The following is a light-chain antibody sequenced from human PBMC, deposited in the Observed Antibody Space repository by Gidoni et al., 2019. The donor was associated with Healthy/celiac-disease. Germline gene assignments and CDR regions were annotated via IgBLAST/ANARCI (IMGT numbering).Light chain of an antibody. CDR2: DDS. Sequence: QSALTQPRSLAVSPAQSVTIPCTGTSSDGGGYYYVSWYQQHPGQAPKLVIYDDSKRPSWVRDRFSGSKSGNTASLTISGLQAEDEADYYCCSYAGSYTLWVFGGGTKLTVL. J-gene: IGLJ3*02. V-gene: IGLV2-11*01. CDR1: SSDGGGYYY. CDR3: CSYAGSYTLWV.